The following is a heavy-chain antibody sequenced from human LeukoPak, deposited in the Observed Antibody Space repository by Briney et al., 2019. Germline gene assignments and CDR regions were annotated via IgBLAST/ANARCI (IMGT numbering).Heavy chain of an antibody. V-gene: IGHV4-39*01. CDR2: IYYSGST. D-gene: IGHD3-10*01. J-gene: IGHJ5*02. Sequence: SETLSLTCTVSDGSISSYFWGWIRQPPGKGLEWIGSIYYSGSTYYNPSLKSRVTISVDTSNNQFSLKLSSVTAAGTALYYCARHEHLHYYGLWFDPWGQGTLVTVSS. CDR1: DGSISSYF. CDR3: ARHEHLHYYGLWFDP.